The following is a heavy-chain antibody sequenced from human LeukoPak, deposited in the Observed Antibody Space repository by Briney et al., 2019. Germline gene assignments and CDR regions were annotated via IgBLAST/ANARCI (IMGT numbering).Heavy chain of an antibody. Sequence: PGGSLRLSCAASGFTFSSYGMSWVRQAPGKGLEWVSAISGSGGTTYYADSVKGRFTISRDNSKNTLYLQMNSLRAEDTAIYYCAKDDAYLQYADWGQGTLVTVSS. J-gene: IGHJ4*02. CDR2: ISGSGGTT. CDR1: GFTFSSYG. D-gene: IGHD5-24*01. V-gene: IGHV3-23*01. CDR3: AKDDAYLQYAD.